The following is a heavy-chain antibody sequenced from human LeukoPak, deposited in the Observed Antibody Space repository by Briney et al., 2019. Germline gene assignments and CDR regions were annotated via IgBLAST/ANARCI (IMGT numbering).Heavy chain of an antibody. V-gene: IGHV1-2*02. Sequence: ASVKVSCKSSGYTFTAYYIHWVRQAPGQGLEYMGWINPNSGGTKYEQKFQGRVTMTRNTSIRTAYMELSRLRSDDTAMYYCARAHFDSSGWYDYDYYYYYMNVWGKGTTVTVSS. J-gene: IGHJ6*03. CDR1: GYTFTAYY. CDR3: ARAHFDSSGWYDYDYYYYYMNV. D-gene: IGHD6-19*01. CDR2: INPNSGGT.